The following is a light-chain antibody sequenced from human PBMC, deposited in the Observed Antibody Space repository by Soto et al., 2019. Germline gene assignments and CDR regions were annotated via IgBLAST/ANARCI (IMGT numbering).Light chain of an antibody. CDR1: QNISNY. CDR2: DVY. CDR3: HQSQYWPPIT. V-gene: IGKV3-11*01. J-gene: IGKJ5*01. Sequence: VLTQSPATLSLSPGDSAALSCRDSQNISNYLIWYQQKPGQAPRLLIYDVYNRATGIPATFSGSGSGTDFTLTISSLEPEDFAVYYCHQSQYWPPITFGQGTRLEIK.